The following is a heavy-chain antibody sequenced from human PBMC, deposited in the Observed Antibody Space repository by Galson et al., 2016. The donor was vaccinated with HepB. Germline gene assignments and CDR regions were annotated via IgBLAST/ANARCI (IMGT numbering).Heavy chain of an antibody. CDR2: ISYDGSNK. D-gene: IGHD2-15*01. V-gene: IGHV3-30*18. Sequence: SLILSCAASGFTFINYGMHWVRQAPGKGLEWVTGISYDGSNKYYADSVKGRFTISRDNSKNTLYLQMNSLRAEDTAIYYCAKDYCSDTCHLGRWNVWGQGTAVTVSS. CDR1: GFTFINYG. J-gene: IGHJ6*02. CDR3: AKDYCSDTCHLGRWNV.